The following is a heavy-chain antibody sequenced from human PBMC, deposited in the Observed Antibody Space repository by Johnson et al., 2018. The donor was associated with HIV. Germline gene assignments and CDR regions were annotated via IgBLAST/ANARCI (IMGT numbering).Heavy chain of an antibody. CDR1: GFTFSSYA. CDR2: IKEDGSEK. V-gene: IGHV3-7*01. J-gene: IGHJ3*02. D-gene: IGHD6-13*01. Sequence: VQLVESGGGVVQPGRSLRLSCAASGFTFSSYAMHWVRQAPGKGLEWVANIKEDGSEKYYVDSVKGRFTISRDNSKNTLYLQMNSLRAGDTAVYYCARAGSSPAANDAFDIWGQGTMVTVSS. CDR3: ARAGSSPAANDAFDI.